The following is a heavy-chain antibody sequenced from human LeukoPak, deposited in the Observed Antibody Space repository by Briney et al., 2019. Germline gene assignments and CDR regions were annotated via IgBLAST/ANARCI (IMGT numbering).Heavy chain of an antibody. V-gene: IGHV3-9*01. J-gene: IGHJ5*02. CDR1: GFTFDDYA. D-gene: IGHD6-13*01. CDR2: ISWNSGSI. CDR3: AKELYSSSWYNWFDP. Sequence: PGGSLRLSCAASGFTFDDYAMHWVRQAPGKGLEWVSGISWNSGSIGYADSVKGRFTISRGNAKNSLYLQMNSLRAEDTALYYCAKELYSSSWYNWFDPWGQGTLVTVSS.